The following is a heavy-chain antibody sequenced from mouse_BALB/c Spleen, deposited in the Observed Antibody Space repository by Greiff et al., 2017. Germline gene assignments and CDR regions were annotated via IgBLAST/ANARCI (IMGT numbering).Heavy chain of an antibody. J-gene: IGHJ4*01. CDR2: ISSGGST. CDR3: ERRGYQSAIDY. Sequence: VKVVESGGGLVKPGGSLKLSCAASGFTFSSYAMSWVRQTPAKRLEWVASISSGGSTYYPASVKGRFTISRDKARNILYLQMSSLGAKDTAMYYCERRGYQSAIDYWGQGRSVTVAA. V-gene: IGHV5-6-5*01. CDR1: GFTFSSYA.